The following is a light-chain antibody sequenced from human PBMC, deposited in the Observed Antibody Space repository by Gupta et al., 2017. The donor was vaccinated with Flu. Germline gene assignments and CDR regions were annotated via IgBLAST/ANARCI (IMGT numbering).Light chain of an antibody. V-gene: IGKV3-11*01. CDR3: QKRSNCPPFT. J-gene: IGKJ2*01. CDR1: QSVSTY. Sequence: EIELTQSPATLSLSPGERATLSCRASQSVSTYLAWYQKKPGQAPRLLIYDEANRDTGITARFSGRGVGKKVAITISSREQEEFAGYYCQKRSNCPPFTFGQGTMLDIK. CDR2: DEA.